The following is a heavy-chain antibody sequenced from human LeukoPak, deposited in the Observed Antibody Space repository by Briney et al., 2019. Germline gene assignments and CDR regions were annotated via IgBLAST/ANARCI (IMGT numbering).Heavy chain of an antibody. V-gene: IGHV3-30-3*01. CDR1: GFTFSSYA. Sequence: RSLRLSCAASGFTFSSYAMHWVRQAPGKGLEWVAVISYDGSNKYYADSVKGRFTISRDNSKNTLYLQMNSLRAEDTAVYYCAKENPPAYYFDYWGQGTLVTVSS. J-gene: IGHJ4*02. CDR3: AKENPPAYYFDY. D-gene: IGHD2-2*01. CDR2: ISYDGSNK.